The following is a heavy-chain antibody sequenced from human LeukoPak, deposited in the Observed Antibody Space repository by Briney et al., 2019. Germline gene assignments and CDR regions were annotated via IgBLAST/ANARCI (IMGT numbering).Heavy chain of an antibody. CDR3: ARPPGDGYNSRPFDY. J-gene: IGHJ4*02. CDR1: GFTVSSNY. V-gene: IGHV3-48*02. CDR2: ISSTSSTI. D-gene: IGHD5-24*01. Sequence: GGSLRLSCAASGFTVSSNYMTWVRQAPGKGLEWISYISSTSSTIYYADSVKGRFTISRDNAKNSLFLQMNSLRDEDTAVYYCARPPGDGYNSRPFDYWGQGTLVTVSS.